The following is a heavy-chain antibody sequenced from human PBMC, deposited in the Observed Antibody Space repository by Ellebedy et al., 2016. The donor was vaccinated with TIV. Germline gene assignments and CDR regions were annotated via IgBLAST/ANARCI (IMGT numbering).Heavy chain of an antibody. J-gene: IGHJ4*02. CDR1: GFTFSSYW. D-gene: IGHD6-19*01. Sequence: GGSLRLXXAASGFTFSSYWMSWVRQAPGKGLEWVANIKEDGSEKYYVDSVKGRLTISRDNAKNSLYLQMNSLRAEDTAVYYCARDGISSGWYGVYFDYWGQGALVTVSS. CDR2: IKEDGSEK. V-gene: IGHV3-7*01. CDR3: ARDGISSGWYGVYFDY.